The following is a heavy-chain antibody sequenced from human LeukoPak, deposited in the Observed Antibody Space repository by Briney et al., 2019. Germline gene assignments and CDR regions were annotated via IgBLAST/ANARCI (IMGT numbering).Heavy chain of an antibody. D-gene: IGHD3-10*01. J-gene: IGHJ5*02. Sequence: KIGDSLKISRKGSGYSFTSYWIGWVRQMPGKGLEWMGIIYPGDSDTRYSPSFQGQVTISADKSISTAYLQWSSLKASDTAMYYCARLARDYYGSGSYYPGAPNWFDPWGQGTLVTVSS. V-gene: IGHV5-51*01. CDR1: GYSFTSYW. CDR3: ARLARDYYGSGSYYPGAPNWFDP. CDR2: IYPGDSDT.